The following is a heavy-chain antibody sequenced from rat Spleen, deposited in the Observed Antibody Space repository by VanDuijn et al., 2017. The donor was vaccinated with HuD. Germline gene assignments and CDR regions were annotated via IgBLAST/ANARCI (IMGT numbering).Heavy chain of an antibody. CDR3: AKRECGYTEYVDY. CDR1: GFTFSDYG. Sequence: EVQLVESGGGLVQPGRSLKLSCAASGFTFSDYGVAWVRQAPTKGLEWVETISYGDSFGHSSTYYRDSVKGRFTITRDNAKSTLSLQMDSLRSEDRGTYNCAKRECGYTEYVDYWGEGIMVTV. D-gene: IGHD1-4*01. V-gene: IGHV5-29*01. CDR2: ISYGDSFGHSST. J-gene: IGHJ2*01.